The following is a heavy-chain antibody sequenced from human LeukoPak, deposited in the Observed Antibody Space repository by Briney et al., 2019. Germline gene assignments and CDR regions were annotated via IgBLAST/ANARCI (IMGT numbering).Heavy chain of an antibody. Sequence: GGSLRLSCAASGFTFSSSSISWVRQAPGKGLEWVSAISGSGGSTYYADSVKGRFTISRDNSKNTLYLQMNSLRAEDTAVYYCAKTSRAVTKLYYFDYRGQGTLVTVSS. V-gene: IGHV3-23*01. CDR2: ISGSGGST. CDR3: AKTSRAVTKLYYFDY. CDR1: GFTFSSSS. D-gene: IGHD4-11*01. J-gene: IGHJ4*02.